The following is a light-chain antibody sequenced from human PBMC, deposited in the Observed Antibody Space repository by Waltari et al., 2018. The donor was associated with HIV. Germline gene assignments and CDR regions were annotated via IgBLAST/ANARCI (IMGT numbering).Light chain of an antibody. Sequence: QSALTQPPSASGSPGQSVTISCTGTRSDVGGYNSVSWYQQHPSKAPKLMIYEVSQRPSGVPDRFSGSKSGNTASLTVSGLQAEDEADYYCSSYAGSNNLVVFGGGTKLTVL. V-gene: IGLV2-8*01. CDR3: SSYAGSNNLVV. J-gene: IGLJ2*01. CDR2: EVS. CDR1: RSDVGGYNS.